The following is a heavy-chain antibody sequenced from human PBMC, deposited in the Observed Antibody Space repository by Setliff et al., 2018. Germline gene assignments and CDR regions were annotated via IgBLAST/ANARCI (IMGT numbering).Heavy chain of an antibody. Sequence: SGPTLVNPTQTLTLTCTFSGFSLITSGVGVGWIRQPPGKALEWLAIIFWDDDKRYDPSLKSRLTITKDTSKNQVVLTMTNMDPVDTATYFCAHTSGGGNSACFDYWGQGVLVTVSS. J-gene: IGHJ4*02. CDR3: AHTSGGGNSACFDY. V-gene: IGHV2-5*05. D-gene: IGHD4-4*01. CDR2: IFWDDDK. CDR1: GFSLITSGVG.